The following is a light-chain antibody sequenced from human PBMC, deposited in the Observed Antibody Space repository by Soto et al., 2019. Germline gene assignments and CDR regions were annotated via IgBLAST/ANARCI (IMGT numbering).Light chain of an antibody. CDR3: QQRSNWPG. Sequence: EIVLTQSPATLSLSPGERATRSCGASQSVSSYFDWYPQKPGQAPRLLIYDASNRATGIPARFSVSGSGTDVTLTISSLEPEEFADYYCQQRSNWPGFGGGPKVEIK. V-gene: IGKV3-11*01. CDR2: DAS. J-gene: IGKJ4*02. CDR1: QSVSSY.